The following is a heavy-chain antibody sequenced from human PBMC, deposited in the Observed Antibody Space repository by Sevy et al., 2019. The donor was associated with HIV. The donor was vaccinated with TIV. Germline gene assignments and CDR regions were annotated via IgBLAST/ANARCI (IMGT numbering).Heavy chain of an antibody. D-gene: IGHD4-17*01. CDR2: IYTSGST. CDR1: GGSISSHY. J-gene: IGHJ4*02. CDR3: ARDHGDYTYFDY. V-gene: IGHV4-4*07. Sequence: SETLSLTCTVSGGSISSHYWSWIRQPAGKGLEWIGRIYTSGSTNYNPSLKSRVTMSVDTSKKQFSLKLSSVTAADTAVYYCARDHGDYTYFDYWGQGTLVTVSS.